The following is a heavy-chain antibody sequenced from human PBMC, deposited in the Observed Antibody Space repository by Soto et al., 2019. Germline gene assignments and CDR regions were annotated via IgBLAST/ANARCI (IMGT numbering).Heavy chain of an antibody. J-gene: IGHJ4*02. CDR2: ISYDGTDK. CDR3: GRDNMIQLWPPSSVDS. CDR1: GFSFSSYS. V-gene: IGHV3-30*04. Sequence: GGSLILSCKDSGFSFSSYSIHWARQAPGKGLEWVAAISYDGTDKYYGESVRGRFTISRDDSKNTVNLQMNSLRGEDTALYYCGRDNMIQLWPPSSVDSWGQGALVTVSS. D-gene: IGHD5-18*01.